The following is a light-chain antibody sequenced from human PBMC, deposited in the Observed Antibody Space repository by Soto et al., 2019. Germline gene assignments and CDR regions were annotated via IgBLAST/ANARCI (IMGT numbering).Light chain of an antibody. V-gene: IGLV3-21*04. CDR3: QVWDSSSDLRSV. CDR2: YDS. CDR1: NIGSKS. J-gene: IGLJ1*01. Sequence: SYELTQPPSVSVAPGKTARITCGGNNIGSKSVHWYQQKPGQAPVLVIYYDSDRPSGIPERFSGSNSGNTATLTISRVEAGDEADYYCQVWDSSSDLRSVFGTGTKLTVL.